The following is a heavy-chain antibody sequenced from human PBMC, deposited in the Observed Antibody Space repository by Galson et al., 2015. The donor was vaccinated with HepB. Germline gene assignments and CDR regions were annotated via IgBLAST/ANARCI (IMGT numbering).Heavy chain of an antibody. V-gene: IGHV3-74*01. CDR3: AKRGYSGYSDY. CDR1: GFTFSSYW. CDR2: INSDGSST. J-gene: IGHJ4*02. D-gene: IGHD5-12*01. Sequence: SLRLSCAASGFTFSSYWMHWVRQAPGKGLVWVSRINSDGSSTYYADSVKGRFTISRDNSKNTLYLQMNSLRAEDTAVYYCAKRGYSGYSDYWGQGTLVTVSS.